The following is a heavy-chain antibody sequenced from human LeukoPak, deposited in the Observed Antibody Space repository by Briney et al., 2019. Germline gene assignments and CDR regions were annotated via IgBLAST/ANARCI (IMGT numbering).Heavy chain of an antibody. CDR1: GFTFGDYA. CDR3: TRDLRRDGYNYYYYYGMDV. D-gene: IGHD5-24*01. V-gene: IGHV3-49*04. Sequence: GGSLRLSCTASGFTFGDYAMSWVRQAPGKGLEGVGFIRSKAYGGTTEYAASVKGRFTISRDDSKSIAYLQMNSLKTEDTAVYYCTRDLRRDGYNYYYYYGMDVWGQGTAVTVSS. CDR2: IRSKAYGGTT. J-gene: IGHJ6*02.